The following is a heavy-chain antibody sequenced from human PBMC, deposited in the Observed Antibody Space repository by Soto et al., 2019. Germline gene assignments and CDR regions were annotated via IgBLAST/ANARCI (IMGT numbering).Heavy chain of an antibody. CDR2: INPSGGST. CDR3: ARQSITMIVVVPRPFDY. D-gene: IGHD3-22*01. CDR1: GYTFTSYY. J-gene: IGHJ4*02. V-gene: IGHV1-46*01. Sequence: ASVKVSCKASGYTFTSYYMHWVRQAPGQGLEWMGIINPSGGSTSYAQKFQGRVTMTRDTSTSTVYMELSSLRSEDTAVYYCARQSITMIVVVPRPFDYWGQGTLVTVSS.